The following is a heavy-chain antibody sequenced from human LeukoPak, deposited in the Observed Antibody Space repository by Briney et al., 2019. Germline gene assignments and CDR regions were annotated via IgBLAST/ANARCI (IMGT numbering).Heavy chain of an antibody. V-gene: IGHV5-51*01. D-gene: IGHD4-17*01. CDR3: ARALRTGQGDYVPVL. J-gene: IGHJ4*02. CDR2: IYPGDSET. CDR1: GYKFTNYW. Sequence: GESMKISCKASGYKFTNYWIGWVRQMPGKGLEWMTIIYPGDSETRYSPSFQGQVTISADKSIGTMYLQWSSLKASDTAMYYCARALRTGQGDYVPVLWGQGTLVIVSS.